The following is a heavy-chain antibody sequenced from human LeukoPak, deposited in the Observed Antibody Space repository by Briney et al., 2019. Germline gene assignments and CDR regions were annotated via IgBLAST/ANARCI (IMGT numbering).Heavy chain of an antibody. D-gene: IGHD1-26*01. V-gene: IGHV3-23*01. Sequence: GVSLRLSCAASGFIFRNFAMTWVRQAPGKGLEWVSVISGSSTTTHYADSVRGRVTTSRDNSRNMLYLQMNSLRAEDTALYYCAKENSGSYYSLDYWGQGTLVTVSS. CDR3: AKENSGSYYSLDY. CDR1: GFIFRNFA. CDR2: ISGSSTTT. J-gene: IGHJ4*02.